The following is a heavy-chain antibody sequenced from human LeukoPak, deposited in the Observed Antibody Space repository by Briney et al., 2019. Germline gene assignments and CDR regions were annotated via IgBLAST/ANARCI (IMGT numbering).Heavy chain of an antibody. J-gene: IGHJ3*02. D-gene: IGHD5-18*01. V-gene: IGHV4-59*01. CDR1: GGSISSYY. Sequence: SETLSLTCTVSGGSISSYYWSWIRQPPGKGLEWIGYIYYSGSTNYNPSLKSRVTISVDTSKSQFSLKLSSVTAADTAVYYCARDRTGYSYVRAFDIWGQGTMVTVSS. CDR2: IYYSGST. CDR3: ARDRTGYSYVRAFDI.